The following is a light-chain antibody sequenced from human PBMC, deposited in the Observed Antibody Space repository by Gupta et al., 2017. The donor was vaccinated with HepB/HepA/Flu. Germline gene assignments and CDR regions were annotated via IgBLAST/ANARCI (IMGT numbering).Light chain of an antibody. Sequence: QPVLPNPPSPSGPPGQRVTFSCSGSSSNIGSNYVYWYQQFPGTAPKLLIYRNNQRPSGVPDRFSGSRSGTSASLAISGLRSEDEADYYCAAWDDSLSGLVFGGGTKLTVL. CDR1: SSNIGSNY. J-gene: IGLJ3*02. CDR3: AAWDDSLSGLV. CDR2: RNN. V-gene: IGLV1-47*01.